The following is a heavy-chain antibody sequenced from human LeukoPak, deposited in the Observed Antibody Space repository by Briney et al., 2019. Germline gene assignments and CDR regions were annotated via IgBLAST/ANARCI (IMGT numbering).Heavy chain of an antibody. D-gene: IGHD4-17*01. V-gene: IGHV4-59*08. CDR1: GGSISSYY. Sequence: SETLSLTCTVSGGSISSYYWSWIRQPPGKGLEWIGYIYYSVSTNYNPSLKSRVTISVDTSKNQFSLKLSSVTAADTAVYYCARRSYGVAFDIWGQGTMVTVSS. J-gene: IGHJ3*02. CDR2: IYYSVST. CDR3: ARRSYGVAFDI.